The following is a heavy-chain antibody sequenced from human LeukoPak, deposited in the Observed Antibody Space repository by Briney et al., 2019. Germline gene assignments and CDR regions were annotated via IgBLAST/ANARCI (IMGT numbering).Heavy chain of an antibody. CDR2: ISAYNGNT. Sequence: ASVKVSCKASGYTFTSYGISWVRQAPGQGLEWMGWISAYNGNTNYAQKLQGRVTMTTDTSTSTAYMELRSLRSDDTAVYYCARDTSYDILTGYYFTHYYYYMDVWGKGTTVTVSS. CDR1: GYTFTSYG. V-gene: IGHV1-18*01. CDR3: ARDTSYDILTGYYFTHYYYYMDV. J-gene: IGHJ6*03. D-gene: IGHD3-9*01.